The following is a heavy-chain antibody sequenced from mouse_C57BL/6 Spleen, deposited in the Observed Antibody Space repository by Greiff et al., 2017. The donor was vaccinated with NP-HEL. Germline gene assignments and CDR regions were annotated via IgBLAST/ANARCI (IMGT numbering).Heavy chain of an antibody. CDR2: IDPNSGGT. Sequence: QVQLQQPGAELVKPGASVKLSCKASGYTFTSYWMHWVKQRPGRGLAWLGRIDPNSGGTKYNEKFKSKATLTVDKPSSTAYMQLSSLTSADSAVYYCARGCYGSSAWFAYWGQGTLVTVSA. CDR1: GYTFTSYW. J-gene: IGHJ3*01. D-gene: IGHD1-1*01. V-gene: IGHV1-72*01. CDR3: ARGCYGSSAWFAY.